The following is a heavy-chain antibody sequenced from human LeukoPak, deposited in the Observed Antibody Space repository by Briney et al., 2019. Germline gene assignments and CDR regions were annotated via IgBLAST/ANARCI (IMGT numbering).Heavy chain of an antibody. CDR2: IKQDGSKK. CDR1: GFPFSSYW. D-gene: IGHD6-13*01. J-gene: IGHJ4*02. V-gene: IGHV3-7*01. CDR3: ARGGIAAAGTPGY. Sequence: PGGSLRLSCVASGFPFSSYWMTWVRQAPGKGLEWVANIKQDGSKKSYVDSVKGRFTIPRDNSKNTLYLQMNSLRAEDTAVYYCARGGIAAAGTPGYWGQGTLVTVSS.